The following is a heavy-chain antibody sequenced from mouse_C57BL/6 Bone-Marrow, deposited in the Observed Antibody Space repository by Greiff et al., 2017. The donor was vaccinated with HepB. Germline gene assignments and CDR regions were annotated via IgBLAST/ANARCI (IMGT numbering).Heavy chain of an antibody. CDR3: ARSSGYVYAMDY. J-gene: IGHJ4*01. CDR2: IYPRSGNT. Sequence: VQLQQSGAELARPGASVKLSCKASGCTFTSYGISWVKQRTGQGLEWIGEIYPRSGNTYYNEKFKGKATLTADKSSSTAYMELRSLTSEDSAVYFCARSSGYVYAMDYWGQGTSVTVSS. V-gene: IGHV1-81*01. D-gene: IGHD3-2*02. CDR1: GCTFTSYG.